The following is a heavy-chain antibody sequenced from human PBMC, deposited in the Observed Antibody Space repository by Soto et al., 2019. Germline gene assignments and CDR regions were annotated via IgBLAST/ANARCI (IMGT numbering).Heavy chain of an antibody. CDR1: GDSITTVGYY. Sequence: QVQLQESGRGLVKPSQNLSLSCTVSGDSITTVGYYWTCIRQHPGQGLEWIAYISYSGSTYYSSSLKRRAAISADTLKNQCSLKLNSVTAADTAVYYCTRGDYWGQGTLVTVSS. CDR2: ISYSGST. J-gene: IGHJ4*02. V-gene: IGHV4-31*03. CDR3: TRGDY.